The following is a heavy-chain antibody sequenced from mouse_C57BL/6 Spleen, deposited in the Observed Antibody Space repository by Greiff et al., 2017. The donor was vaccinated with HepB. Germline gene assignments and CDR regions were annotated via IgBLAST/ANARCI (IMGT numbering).Heavy chain of an antibody. CDR1: GYTFTSYW. V-gene: IGHV1-74*01. CDR3: ALGEYYDYDRDLAY. J-gene: IGHJ3*01. D-gene: IGHD2-4*01. CDR2: IHPSDSDT. Sequence: QVQLQQPGAELVKPGASVKVSCKASGYTFTSYWMHWVKQRPGQGLEWIGRIHPSDSDTNYNQKFKGKATLTVDKSSSTAYMQLSSLTSEDSAVYYCALGEYYDYDRDLAYWGQGTLVTVSA.